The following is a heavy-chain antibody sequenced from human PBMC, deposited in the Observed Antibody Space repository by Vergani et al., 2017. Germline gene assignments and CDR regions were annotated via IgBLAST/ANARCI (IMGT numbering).Heavy chain of an antibody. D-gene: IGHD6-13*01. Sequence: EVQLLESGGGLVQPGGSLRLSCAASGFNFRSYHMSWVRQAPGKGLEWVSSISSSDSRTYYADSVRGRVTITRDNSKNTVYLQMDDLRAEDTAVYYCAKDLSVVEAAEDFRGQGTLVTVSS. CDR1: GFNFRSYH. CDR3: AKDLSVVEAAEDF. J-gene: IGHJ4*02. V-gene: IGHV3-23*01. CDR2: ISSSDSRT.